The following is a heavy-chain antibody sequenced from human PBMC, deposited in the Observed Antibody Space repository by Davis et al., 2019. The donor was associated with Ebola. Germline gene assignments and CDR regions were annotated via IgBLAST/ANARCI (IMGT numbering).Heavy chain of an antibody. V-gene: IGHV4-59*01. CDR2: IYYSGST. D-gene: IGHD2-2*01. CDR1: GGSISSYY. Sequence: PSETLSLTCTVSGGSISSYYWSWIRQPPGKGLEWIGYIYYSGSTNYNPSLKSRVTISVDTSKNQFSLKLSSVTAADTAVYYCARNYCSSTSCYPSLFDYWGQGTLVTVSS. J-gene: IGHJ4*02. CDR3: ARNYCSSTSCYPSLFDY.